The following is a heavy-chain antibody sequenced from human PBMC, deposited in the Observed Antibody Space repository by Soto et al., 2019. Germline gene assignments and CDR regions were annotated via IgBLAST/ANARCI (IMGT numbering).Heavy chain of an antibody. D-gene: IGHD3-22*01. CDR3: ARDFSYYDSSGYYIDEYSKH. CDR1: GFTFSSYS. J-gene: IGHJ1*01. Sequence: GGSLRLSCAASGFTFSSYSMNWVRQAPGKGLEWVSSISSSSSYIYYADSVKGRFTISRDNAKNSLYLQMNSLRAEDTAVYYCARDFSYYDSSGYYIDEYSKHWCQGSLLTVSS. V-gene: IGHV3-21*01. CDR2: ISSSSSYI.